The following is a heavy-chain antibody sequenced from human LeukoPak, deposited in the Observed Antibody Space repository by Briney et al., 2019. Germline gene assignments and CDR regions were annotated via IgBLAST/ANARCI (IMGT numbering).Heavy chain of an antibody. CDR2: IYYSGTT. D-gene: IGHD1-7*01. V-gene: IGHV4-59*01. J-gene: IGHJ4*02. CDR1: GASISSSY. Sequence: KPSETLSLTCTASGASISSSYWTWIRQTPGKGLEWIGYIYYSGTTNYNPSLKSRVTISVDMSRNQFSLKLRSVTAADTAVYYCARHEGGTTADYWGQGSLVTVSS. CDR3: ARHEGGTTADY.